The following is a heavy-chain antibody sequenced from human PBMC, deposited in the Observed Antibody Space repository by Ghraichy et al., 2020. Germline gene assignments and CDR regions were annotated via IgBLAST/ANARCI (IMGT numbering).Heavy chain of an antibody. CDR1: GGSVNSYY. Sequence: SETLSLTCTVSGGSVNSYYWNWVRQPPGKGLEWIGYIYYSGKTSYNPSLKSRVTISMDMSTNQFSLTLTSVTAADTATYYCAWDSSNGYCLAHWGQGTLVTVS. D-gene: IGHD3-22*01. CDR3: AWDSSNGYCLAH. J-gene: IGHJ4*02. CDR2: IYYSGKT. V-gene: IGHV4-59*02.